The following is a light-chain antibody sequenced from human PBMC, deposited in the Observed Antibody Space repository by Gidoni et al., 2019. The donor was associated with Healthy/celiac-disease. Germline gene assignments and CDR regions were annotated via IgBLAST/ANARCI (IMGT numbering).Light chain of an antibody. Sequence: DIVMSQSSHSLAVSLGERATINSRSSQSVLCSSNNKNYLAWYQQKPGPPPKLLIYWASTRESGVPDRFSGSGSGTDFTLTISSLQAEDVAVYYWQQYYSTLWTFGQGTKVEIK. CDR2: WAS. CDR3: QQYYSTLWT. J-gene: IGKJ1*01. CDR1: QSVLCSSNNKNY. V-gene: IGKV4-1*01.